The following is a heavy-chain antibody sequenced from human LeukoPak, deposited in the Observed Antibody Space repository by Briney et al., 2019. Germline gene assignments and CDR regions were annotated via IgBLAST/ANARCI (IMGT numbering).Heavy chain of an antibody. D-gene: IGHD3-10*01. CDR3: ASGPYYYGSGSYYNPNSAFDY. J-gene: IGHJ4*02. V-gene: IGHV1-69*13. CDR2: IIPIFGTA. CDR1: GYTFTSYA. Sequence: ASVKVSCKASGYTFTSYAISWVRQAPGQGLEWMGGIIPIFGTANYAQKFQGRVTITADESTSTAYMELSSLRSEDTAVYYCASGPYYYGSGSYYNPNSAFDYWGQGTLVTVSS.